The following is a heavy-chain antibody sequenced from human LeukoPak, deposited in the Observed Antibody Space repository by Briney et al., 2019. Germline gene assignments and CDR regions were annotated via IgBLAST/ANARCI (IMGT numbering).Heavy chain of an antibody. V-gene: IGHV1-2*02. J-gene: IGHJ6*03. D-gene: IGHD6-6*01. CDR2: INPNSGGT. CDR3: ASNSFFAAARLGAPYYYYMDV. CDR1: GYTFTSYA. Sequence: ASVKVSCKASGYTFTSYAMHWVRQAPGQGLEWMGWINPNSGGTNYAQKFQGRVTMTRDTSISTAYMELSRLRSDDTAVYYCASNSFFAAARLGAPYYYYMDVWGKGTTVTVSS.